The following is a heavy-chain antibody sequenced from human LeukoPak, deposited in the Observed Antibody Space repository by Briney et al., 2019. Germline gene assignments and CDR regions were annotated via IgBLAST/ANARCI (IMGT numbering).Heavy chain of an antibody. J-gene: IGHJ4*02. CDR1: GYTFTSYG. V-gene: IGHV1-18*01. D-gene: IGHD1-7*01. Sequence: ASVKVSCKASGYTFTSYGMSWVRQAPGQGLEWMGWINTYNDNTDYAQKVQGRVTMTTDTSTSTAYMELTSLRSDDTAVYYCARGRELHEWGQGTPVTVSS. CDR2: INTYNDNT. CDR3: ARGRELHE.